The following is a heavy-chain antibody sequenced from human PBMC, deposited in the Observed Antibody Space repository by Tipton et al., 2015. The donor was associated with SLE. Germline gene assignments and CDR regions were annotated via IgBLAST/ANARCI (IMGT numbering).Heavy chain of an antibody. Sequence: TLSLTCTVSGGSISSSSYYWGWIRQPTGKGLEWLGSIYYSGSTYYNPSLKSRVTISVDTSKNQFSLKLSSVTAADTAVCYCARGYCSSTSCYRVYYYFDYWGQGTLVTVSS. J-gene: IGHJ4*02. V-gene: IGHV4-39*07. D-gene: IGHD2-2*02. CDR3: ARGYCSSTSCYRVYYYFDY. CDR1: GGSISSSSYY. CDR2: IYYSGST.